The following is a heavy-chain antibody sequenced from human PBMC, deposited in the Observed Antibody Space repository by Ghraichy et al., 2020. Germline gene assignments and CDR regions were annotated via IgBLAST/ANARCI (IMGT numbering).Heavy chain of an antibody. CDR1: GFSFSTSS. D-gene: IGHD6-6*01. Sequence: GGSLRLSCAASGFSFSTSSMSWVRQSQEKGLEWVSYISHSSRYRYYADSVKGRFTISRDNAKNSLSLQMNSLRDEDTALYYCARDFLGAHPFWGQGTPVTVSS. J-gene: IGHJ4*02. CDR3: ARDFLGAHPF. V-gene: IGHV3-48*02. CDR2: ISHSSRYR.